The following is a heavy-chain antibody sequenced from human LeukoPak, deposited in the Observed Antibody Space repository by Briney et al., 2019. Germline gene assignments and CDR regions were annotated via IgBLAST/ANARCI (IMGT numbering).Heavy chain of an antibody. Sequence: SETLSLTCTVSGGSLSSYYWSWIRQPPGKGLEWIGYIYYSGSTNYNPSLKSRVTISVDTSKNQFSLKLSSVTAADTAVYYCARDPIAVAGNGFDPWGQGTLVTVSS. CDR3: ARDPIAVAGNGFDP. D-gene: IGHD6-19*01. J-gene: IGHJ5*02. CDR1: GGSLSSYY. V-gene: IGHV4-59*01. CDR2: IYYSGST.